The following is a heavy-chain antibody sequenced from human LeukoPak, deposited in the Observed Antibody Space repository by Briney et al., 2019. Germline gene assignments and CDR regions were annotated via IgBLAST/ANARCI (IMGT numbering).Heavy chain of an antibody. Sequence: GGSLRLSYAASGFTFSSYGMHWVRQAPGKGLEWVAFIRYDGSNKYYADSVKGRFTISRDNSKNTLYLQMNSLRAEDTAVYYCAKDWGVYDSSGYFFDYWGQGTLVTVSS. CDR1: GFTFSSYG. J-gene: IGHJ4*02. CDR3: AKDWGVYDSSGYFFDY. CDR2: IRYDGSNK. V-gene: IGHV3-30*02. D-gene: IGHD3-22*01.